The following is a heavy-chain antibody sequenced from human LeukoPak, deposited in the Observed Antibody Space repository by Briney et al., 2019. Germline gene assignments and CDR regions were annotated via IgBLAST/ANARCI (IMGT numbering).Heavy chain of an antibody. CDR1: GFTFSSYS. D-gene: IGHD1-26*01. Sequence: AGGSLRLSCAASGFTFSSYSMNWVRQAPGKGLEWVSSISSSSSYIYYADSVKGRFTISRDNAKNSLYLQMNSLRAEDTAVYYCAGEWELLGRGPRGIDYWGQGTLVTVSS. CDR2: ISSSSSYI. V-gene: IGHV3-21*01. J-gene: IGHJ4*02. CDR3: AGEWELLGRGPRGIDY.